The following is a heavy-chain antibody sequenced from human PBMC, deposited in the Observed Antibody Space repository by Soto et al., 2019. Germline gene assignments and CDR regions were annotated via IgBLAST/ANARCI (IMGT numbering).Heavy chain of an antibody. D-gene: IGHD6-25*01. V-gene: IGHV1-18*04. CDR1: GYTLTSYG. Sequence: QVQLAQSGNEVKKLGASVNVSCKAFGYTLTSYGFSWVRQVPGQGLEWLGWISAFNGDTHYAQTMKGRLTVTTDTSTTTVHMELRRLTPADTAVYYCTREAGWQRMVPYDWGQGTLVTVS. CDR3: TREAGWQRMVPYD. CDR2: ISAFNGDT. J-gene: IGHJ4*02.